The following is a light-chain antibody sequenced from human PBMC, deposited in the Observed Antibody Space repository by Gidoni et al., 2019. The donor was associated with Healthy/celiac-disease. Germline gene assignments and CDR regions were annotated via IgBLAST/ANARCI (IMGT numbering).Light chain of an antibody. J-gene: IGKJ1*01. Sequence: AIRMIQSPSPFSASTGDRVTITCRASQGISSYLAWYQQKPGKAPKLLIYAASTLQSGVPSRFSGSGSGTDFTLTISGLQSEDFATYYCQRYYSYPSFGQGTKVEIK. CDR1: QGISSY. CDR2: AAS. CDR3: QRYYSYPS. V-gene: IGKV1-8*01.